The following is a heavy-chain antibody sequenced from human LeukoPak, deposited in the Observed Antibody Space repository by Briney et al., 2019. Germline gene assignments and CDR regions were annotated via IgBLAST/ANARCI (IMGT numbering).Heavy chain of an antibody. D-gene: IGHD3-3*01. V-gene: IGHV1-46*01. Sequence: ASVKVSCKASGYTFTSYYMHWVRQAPGQGLEWMGIINPSGGSTSYAQKFQGRVTMTRDTSTSTVYMELRSLRSDDTAVYYCARVVSGSGYSIYWGQGTLVTVSS. CDR1: GYTFTSYY. J-gene: IGHJ4*02. CDR2: INPSGGST. CDR3: ARVVSGSGYSIY.